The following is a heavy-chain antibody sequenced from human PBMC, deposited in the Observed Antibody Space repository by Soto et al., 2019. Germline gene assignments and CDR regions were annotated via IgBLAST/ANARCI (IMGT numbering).Heavy chain of an antibody. V-gene: IGHV1-18*04. CDR2: ISAYNGNT. CDR1: GYTFTSYG. J-gene: IGHJ5*02. Sequence: VASVKVSCKASGYTFTSYGISWVRQAPGQGLEWMGWISAYNGNTNYAQKLQGRVTMTTDTSTSTAYMELRSLRSDDTAVYYCARDRGVLGIVVVPAAIVPWFDPWGQGTLVTVSS. D-gene: IGHD2-2*03. CDR3: ARDRGVLGIVVVPAAIVPWFDP.